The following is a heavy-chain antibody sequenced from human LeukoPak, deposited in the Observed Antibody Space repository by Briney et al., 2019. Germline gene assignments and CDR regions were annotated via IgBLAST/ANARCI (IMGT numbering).Heavy chain of an antibody. CDR3: SRNSGSGLDY. CDR2: IDPSGGCT. V-gene: IGHV1-46*01. Sequence: ASVKLSCKASGYAFTSYSIVWVRQAPGQGLERMVRIDPSGGCTSYAHKFQGRVTMPRSTATSTVNMELSMLSSETTAVKYGSRNSGSGLDYWGQRTVDSVFS. CDR1: GYAFTSYS. D-gene: IGHD2-15*01. J-gene: IGHJ4*02.